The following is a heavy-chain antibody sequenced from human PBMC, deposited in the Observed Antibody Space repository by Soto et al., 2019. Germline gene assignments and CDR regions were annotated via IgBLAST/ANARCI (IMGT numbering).Heavy chain of an antibody. CDR1: GGSIRNGDYY. V-gene: IGHV4-30-4*01. Sequence: SETLSLTCTVSGGSIRNGDYYWGWIRQPPGKGLEWIGYVYYSGTTYSHPSLNSRVSISVDTSENQFSLKLSSVTVADTAVYYCARALRYFANWFDPWGQGTLVTVSS. CDR2: VYYSGTT. J-gene: IGHJ5*02. CDR3: ARALRYFANWFDP. D-gene: IGHD3-9*01.